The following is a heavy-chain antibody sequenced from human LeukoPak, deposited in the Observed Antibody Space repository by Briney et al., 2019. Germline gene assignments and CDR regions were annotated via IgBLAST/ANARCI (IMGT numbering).Heavy chain of an antibody. V-gene: IGHV3-9*03. CDR3: AKALYYYDGAFDI. Sequence: TGGSLRLSCAASGFTFDDYAMHWVRQAPGKGLEWVSGISWNSGSIGYADSVKGRFTISRDNAKNSLYLQMNSLRAEDMALHYCAKALYYYDGAFDIWGQGTMVTVSS. D-gene: IGHD3-22*01. CDR2: ISWNSGSI. CDR1: GFTFDDYA. J-gene: IGHJ3*02.